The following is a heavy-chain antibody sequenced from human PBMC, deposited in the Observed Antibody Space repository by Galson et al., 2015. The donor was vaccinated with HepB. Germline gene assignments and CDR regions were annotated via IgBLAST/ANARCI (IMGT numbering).Heavy chain of an antibody. V-gene: IGHV5-51*01. CDR1: GYSFTKYW. Sequence: QSGAEVKKPGESLKISCKGSGYSFTKYWIAWVRQMPGKGLEWVGIINPGDSTTRYSPSFQGQITISADRSISTAYLQWSSLKASDTAMYYCGIIAWGKFDPWGQGTLLTVSS. D-gene: IGHD3-3*02. J-gene: IGHJ5*02. CDR3: GIIAWGKFDP. CDR2: INPGDSTT.